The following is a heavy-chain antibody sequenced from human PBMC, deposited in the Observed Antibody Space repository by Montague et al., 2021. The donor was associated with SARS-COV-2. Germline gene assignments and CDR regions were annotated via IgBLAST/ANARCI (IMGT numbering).Heavy chain of an antibody. J-gene: IGHJ6*03. CDR3: ARGGGNILTNYYYYYYLDV. V-gene: IGHV4-34*01. Sequence: SETLSLTCAVYGGSFSGWYWSWVRQPPGKGPEWIGEINRRGNTIYNPSLKGRVTISEDTSKSQFSLKLSSVTADTAVYYCARGGGNILTNYYYYYYLDVWGTGTTVTVSS. D-gene: IGHD4-23*01. CDR2: INRRGNT. CDR1: GGSFSGWY.